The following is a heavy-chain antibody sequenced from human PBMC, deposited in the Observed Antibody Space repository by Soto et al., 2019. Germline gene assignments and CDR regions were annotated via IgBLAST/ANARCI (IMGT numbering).Heavy chain of an antibody. CDR2: INPSGSST. CDR1: GYIFSNYY. V-gene: IGHV1-46*01. J-gene: IGHJ5*02. D-gene: IGHD3-16*01. CDR3: ARDVGDCGSHWFDP. Sequence: QVQLVQSGAEVKKPGASVKVSCKASGYIFSNYYIHWVRQAPGQGLEWMGIINPSGSSTRYAQKFQGRVTMTRDTSSSTVYMELSSLRFDDTAVYYCARDVGDCGSHWFDPWGQGSLVTVSS.